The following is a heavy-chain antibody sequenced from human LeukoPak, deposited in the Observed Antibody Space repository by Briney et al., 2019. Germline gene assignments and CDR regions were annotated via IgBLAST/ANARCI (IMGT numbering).Heavy chain of an antibody. CDR3: ASGQSWGSAEYLQH. V-gene: IGHV4-59*01. CDR1: GGSISSYY. CDR2: IYYSGST. Sequence: SETLSLTCTVSGGSISSYYWSWIRQPPGKGLEWIGYIYYSGSTNYNPSLKSRVTISVDTSKNQFSLKLSSVTAADTAVYYCASGQSWGSAEYLQHWGQGTLVTVSS. J-gene: IGHJ1*01. D-gene: IGHD6-13*01.